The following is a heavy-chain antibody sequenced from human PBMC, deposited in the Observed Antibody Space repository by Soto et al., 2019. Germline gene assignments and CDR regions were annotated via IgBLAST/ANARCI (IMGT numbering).Heavy chain of an antibody. Sequence: EVQLVESGGGLVQPGGSLRLSCAASGFTVSSNYMSWVRKAPGKGLEWVSVIYSGGSTTYADSLKGRFTISRHNPNNSLYLQISGRGAEATAVSYCASLYLCSSVLWGRGTLVTFAA. J-gene: IGHJ2*01. D-gene: IGHD3-10*02. CDR2: IYSGGST. V-gene: IGHV3-53*04. CDR1: GFTVSSNY. CDR3: ASLYLCSSVL.